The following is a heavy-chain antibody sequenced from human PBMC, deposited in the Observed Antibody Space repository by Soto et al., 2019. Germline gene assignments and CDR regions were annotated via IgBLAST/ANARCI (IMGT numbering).Heavy chain of an antibody. D-gene: IGHD2-15*01. CDR3: GGYCSGGSCRNWFDP. Sequence: ESGGGVVQHGRSLRLSCAASGFTFSRYGMHWVRQAPGKGLEWVAVISYDGSNKYYADSVKGRFTISRDNSKNTLYLQMNKMRAEDTTVYYFGGYCSGGSCRNWFDPWGQGTLVTVSS. CDR1: GFTFSRYG. CDR2: ISYDGSNK. V-gene: IGHV3-30*03. J-gene: IGHJ5*02.